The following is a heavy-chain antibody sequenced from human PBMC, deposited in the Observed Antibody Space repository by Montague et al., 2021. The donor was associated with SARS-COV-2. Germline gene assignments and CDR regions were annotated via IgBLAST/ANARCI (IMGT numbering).Heavy chain of an antibody. J-gene: IGHJ6*02. Sequence: SETLSLTCAVYGGSFSGYYWGWIRQPPGKGLEWIGEINHSGSTDYNPSLRSRVTISVDTSKNQFSLKLSSVTAADTAVYYCARGSGCSGGSCYSEWDPDYSSGMDVWGQGTTVTVSS. CDR3: ARGSGCSGGSCYSEWDPDYSSGMDV. V-gene: IGHV4-34*01. CDR2: INHSGST. D-gene: IGHD2-15*01. CDR1: GGSFSGYY.